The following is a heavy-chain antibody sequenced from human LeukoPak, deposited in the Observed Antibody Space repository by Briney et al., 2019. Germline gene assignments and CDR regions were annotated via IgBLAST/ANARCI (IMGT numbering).Heavy chain of an antibody. Sequence: PSETLSLTCAVSGYSISSGYYWGWIREPPGKGLEWIGSIYHSGSTYYNPSLKSRVTISVDTSKNQFSLKLSSVTAADTAVYYCARPNYDRSGYAYYFDYWGQGTLVTVSS. CDR3: ARPNYDRSGYAYYFDY. CDR1: GYSISSGYY. D-gene: IGHD3-22*01. CDR2: IYHSGST. V-gene: IGHV4-38-2*01. J-gene: IGHJ4*02.